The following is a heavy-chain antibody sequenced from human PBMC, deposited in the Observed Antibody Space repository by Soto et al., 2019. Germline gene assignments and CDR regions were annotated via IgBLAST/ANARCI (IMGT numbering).Heavy chain of an antibody. CDR2: IYYSGST. J-gene: IGHJ6*02. V-gene: IGHV4-59*01. Sequence: QVQLQESGPGLVKPSETLSLTCTVSGGSISSYYWSWIRQPPGKGLEWIGYIYYSGSTNYNPSLKRRVTILVDTSQTQFSLTLSSVTAADTAVYYCAREGLTGTIGLYYYYGMDVWGQGTTVTVSS. CDR1: GGSISSYY. CDR3: AREGLTGTIGLYYYYGMDV. D-gene: IGHD1-7*01.